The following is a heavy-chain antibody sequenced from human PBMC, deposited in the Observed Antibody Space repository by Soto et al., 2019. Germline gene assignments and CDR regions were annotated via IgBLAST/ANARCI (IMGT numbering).Heavy chain of an antibody. V-gene: IGHV3-23*01. CDR1: GFTFSNYA. D-gene: IGHD3-9*01. CDR2: IGSSGSNT. Sequence: GGSLRLSCAASGFTFSNYAMSWVRQAPGKGLEWVSGIGSSGSNTYYADSVKGRFTISRDNSKNTLFLQMNSLRAEDTAEYYCARVVRYFDTPYGMDVWGQGTTVTVSS. J-gene: IGHJ6*02. CDR3: ARVVRYFDTPYGMDV.